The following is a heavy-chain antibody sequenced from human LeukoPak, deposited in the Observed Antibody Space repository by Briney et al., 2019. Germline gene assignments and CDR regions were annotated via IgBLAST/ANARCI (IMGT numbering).Heavy chain of an antibody. CDR2: IYPSGST. V-gene: IGHV4-4*07. CDR3: ARDRSGYSEYYFDY. CDR1: GGSTNTYF. Sequence: SETLSLTCTVSGGSTNTYFWSWIRQPAEKGLGWVGRIYPSGSTYYNPSLKSRVTISIDKSKNQFSLRLTSVTAADTAVYYCARDRSGYSEYYFDYWGQGSLVTVSS. D-gene: IGHD5-12*01. J-gene: IGHJ4*02.